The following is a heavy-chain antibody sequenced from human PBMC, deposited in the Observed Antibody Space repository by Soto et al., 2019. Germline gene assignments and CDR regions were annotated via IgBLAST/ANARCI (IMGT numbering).Heavy chain of an antibody. V-gene: IGHV4-4*02. CDR2: IYHSGST. D-gene: IGHD5-12*01. CDR3: ARSRRGYSGYEDPAFDP. Sequence: QVQLQESGPGLVKPSGTLSLTCAVSGGSISSSNWWSWVRQPPGKGLEWIGEIYHSGSTNYNPSLKSRVTISVDKAKNQFSLKLSSVTAADTAVYYCARSRRGYSGYEDPAFDPWGQGTLVTVSS. J-gene: IGHJ5*02. CDR1: GGSISSSNW.